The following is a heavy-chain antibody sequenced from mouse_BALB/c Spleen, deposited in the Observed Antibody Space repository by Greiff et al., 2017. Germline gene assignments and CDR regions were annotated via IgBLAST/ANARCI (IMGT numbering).Heavy chain of an antibody. Sequence: EVKVVESGGGLVKPGGSLKLSCAASGFTFSSYAMSWVRQTPEKRLEWVASISSGGSTYYPDSVKGRFTISRDNARNILYLQMSSLRSEDTAMYYCARVSEGILLLYYFDYWGQGTTLTVSS. CDR1: GFTFSSYA. J-gene: IGHJ2*01. D-gene: IGHD1-1*01. CDR3: ARVSEGILLLYYFDY. CDR2: ISSGGST. V-gene: IGHV5-6-5*01.